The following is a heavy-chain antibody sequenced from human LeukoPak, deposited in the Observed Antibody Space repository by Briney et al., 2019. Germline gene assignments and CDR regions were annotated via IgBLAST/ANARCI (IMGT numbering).Heavy chain of an antibody. D-gene: IGHD3-3*01. CDR1: GGSISSSSYY. Sequence: SETLSLTCTVSGGSISSSSYYWGWIRQTPGKGLEWIGSIYYSGSTYYNPSLKSRVTISVDTSKNQFSLKLSSVTAADTAVYYCARHDGGLTIFGVVIEWGQGTLVTVSS. V-gene: IGHV4-39*01. J-gene: IGHJ4*02. CDR2: IYYSGST. CDR3: ARHDGGLTIFGVVIE.